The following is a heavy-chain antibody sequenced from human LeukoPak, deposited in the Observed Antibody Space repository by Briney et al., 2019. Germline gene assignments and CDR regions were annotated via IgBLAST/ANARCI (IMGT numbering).Heavy chain of an antibody. V-gene: IGHV3-21*01. Sequence: GGSLRLSCAASGFTLSSYIMNWVRQAPGKGLEWVSSISSSSTYIYYADSVKGRFTISRDNAKNSLYLQMNSLRAEDTAIYYCARSILAGTGGFDYWGQGSLITVSS. D-gene: IGHD6-19*01. J-gene: IGHJ4*02. CDR2: ISSSSTYI. CDR1: GFTLSSYI. CDR3: ARSILAGTGGFDY.